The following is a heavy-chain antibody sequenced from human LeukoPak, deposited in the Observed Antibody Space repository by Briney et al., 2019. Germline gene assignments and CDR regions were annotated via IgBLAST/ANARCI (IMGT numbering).Heavy chain of an antibody. Sequence: VASVKVSCKASGGTFSSYAISWVRQAPGQGLEWMGGIIPIFGTANYAQKFQGRVTITADESTSTAYMELSSLRSEDTAVYYCARDGLAYCGGDYYSEALDYWGQGTLVTVSS. CDR3: ARDGLAYCGGDYYSEALDY. D-gene: IGHD2-21*01. V-gene: IGHV1-69*13. CDR2: IIPIFGTA. J-gene: IGHJ4*02. CDR1: GGTFSSYA.